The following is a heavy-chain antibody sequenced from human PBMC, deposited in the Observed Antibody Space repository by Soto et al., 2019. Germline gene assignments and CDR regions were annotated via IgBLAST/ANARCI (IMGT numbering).Heavy chain of an antibody. CDR3: ARDPAYYYDSSGYYYGGFWFDP. CDR2: INAGNGNT. D-gene: IGHD3-22*01. Sequence: ASVKVSCKASGYTFPSYAMHWVRQAPGQRLEWMGWINAGNGNTKYSQKFQGRVTITRDTSASTAYMELSSLRSEDTAVYYCARDPAYYYDSSGYYYGGFWFDPWGQGTLVTVSS. V-gene: IGHV1-3*01. CDR1: GYTFPSYA. J-gene: IGHJ5*02.